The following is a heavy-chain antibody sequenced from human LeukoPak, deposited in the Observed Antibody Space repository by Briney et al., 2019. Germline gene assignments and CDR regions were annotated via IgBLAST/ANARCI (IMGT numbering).Heavy chain of an antibody. CDR1: GFTFSNFG. V-gene: IGHV3-23*01. CDR3: AREVGAFDY. D-gene: IGHD1-26*01. CDR2: ISASGETT. J-gene: IGHJ4*02. Sequence: PGGTLRLSCAASGFTFSNFGMTWVRQAPGKGLEWVSAISASGETTYYSDSVKGRFTISRDNSKNTLYLQMNSLRAEDTAVYYCAREVGAFDYWGRGTLVTVSS.